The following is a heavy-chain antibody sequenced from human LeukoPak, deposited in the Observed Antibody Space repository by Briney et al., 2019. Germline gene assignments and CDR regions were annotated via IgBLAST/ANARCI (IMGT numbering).Heavy chain of an antibody. Sequence: ASVKVSCKASGNTFTSYGISWVRQAPGQGLEWMGWISGYNGNTNYAQKLQGRVTMTTDTSTSTAYMELRSLTSADTAVYYCARPSGTYIDYWGQGTLVTVSS. CDR3: ARPSGTYIDY. CDR2: ISGYNGNT. D-gene: IGHD6-13*01. V-gene: IGHV1-18*01. CDR1: GNTFTSYG. J-gene: IGHJ4*02.